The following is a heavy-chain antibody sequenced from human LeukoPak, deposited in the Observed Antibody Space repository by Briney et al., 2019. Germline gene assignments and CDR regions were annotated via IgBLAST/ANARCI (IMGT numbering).Heavy chain of an antibody. D-gene: IGHD2-8*02. Sequence: PSESLSLTCTVSGDSLNNDNYYCGWIRQSPGKGLEWIGNIYYSGNSGNTYYNPSLKSRVTISVDTAKNQFSLNLSSATAADTSMYYHTIRRVTGVFYFYYYLFSWGLGTLVSVSS. J-gene: IGHJ4*02. V-gene: IGHV4-39*01. CDR1: GDSLNNDNYY. CDR2: IYYSGNSGNT. CDR3: TIRRVTGVFYFYYYLFS.